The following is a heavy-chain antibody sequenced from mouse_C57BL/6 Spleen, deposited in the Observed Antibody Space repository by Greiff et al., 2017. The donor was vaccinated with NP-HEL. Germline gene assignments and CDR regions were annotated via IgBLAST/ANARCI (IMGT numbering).Heavy chain of an antibody. J-gene: IGHJ4*01. Sequence: QVQLQQPGAELVRPGSSVKLSCKASGYTFTSYWMHWVKQRPIQGLEWIGNIDPSDSETHYNQKFKDKATLTVDKSSSTAYMQLSSLTSEDSAVSYWARSRADYDVRGLGMDYWGQGTSVTVSS. CDR2: IDPSDSET. D-gene: IGHD2-4*01. CDR3: ARSRADYDVRGLGMDY. CDR1: GYTFTSYW. V-gene: IGHV1-52*01.